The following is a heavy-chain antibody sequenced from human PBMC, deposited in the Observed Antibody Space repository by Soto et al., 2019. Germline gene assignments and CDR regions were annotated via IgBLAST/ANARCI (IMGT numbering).Heavy chain of an antibody. CDR2: IKRKTDGGTT. CDR3: AARVTITSIVITDEEAFDI. V-gene: IGHV3-15*01. D-gene: IGHD3-22*01. CDR1: RFTFSDAW. J-gene: IGHJ3*02. Sequence: VGSLRLSCAASRFTFSDAWMIWVRQAPGKGLEWVGRIKRKTDGGTTDYAAPVKGRFTISRDDSINTLYLQMNSLKTEDTAVYYCAARVTITSIVITDEEAFDIWGQGILVTVSS.